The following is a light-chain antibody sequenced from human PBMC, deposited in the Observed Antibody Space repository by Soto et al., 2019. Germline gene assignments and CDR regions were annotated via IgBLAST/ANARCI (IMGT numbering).Light chain of an antibody. V-gene: IGKV1-39*01. CDR1: QSIGKH. CDR3: QQANSFPLT. CDR2: KAS. J-gene: IGKJ4*01. Sequence: DIHMTQSPSFLSASVGDRVPNTCLASQSIGKHLNWYQQKPGKAPKLLIYKASTLKSGVPSRFSGSGSGTDFTLTISSLQPEDFATYYCQQANSFPLTFGGGTKVDIK.